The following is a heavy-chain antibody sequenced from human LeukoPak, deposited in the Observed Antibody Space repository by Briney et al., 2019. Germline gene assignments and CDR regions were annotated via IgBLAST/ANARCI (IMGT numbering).Heavy chain of an antibody. CDR3: ARGDSSSWFKYYGMDV. J-gene: IGHJ6*02. CDR2: IYSGGST. V-gene: IGHV3-53*04. Sequence: GGSLRLSCVASGFTVSSNYMSWVRQAPGKGLEWVSVIYSGGSTYYADSVKGRFTISRHNSKNTLYLQMNSLRAEDTAVYYCARGDSSSWFKYYGMDVWGQGTTVTVSS. D-gene: IGHD6-13*01. CDR1: GFTVSSNY.